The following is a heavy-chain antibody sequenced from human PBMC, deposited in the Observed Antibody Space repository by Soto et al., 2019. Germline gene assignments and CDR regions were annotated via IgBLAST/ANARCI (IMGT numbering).Heavy chain of an antibody. V-gene: IGHV4-31*03. J-gene: IGHJ6*02. Sequence: QVQLQESGPGLVKPSQTLSLTCTVSGGSISSGGYYWSWIRQHPGKGLEWIGYIYYGGSTYYNPSLKSRVNISVDTSKNQFSLKLSSVTAADTAVYYCARDCSGGSCYDGGYYYYGMDVWGQGTTVTVSS. D-gene: IGHD2-15*01. CDR2: IYYGGST. CDR1: GGSISSGGYY. CDR3: ARDCSGGSCYDGGYYYYGMDV.